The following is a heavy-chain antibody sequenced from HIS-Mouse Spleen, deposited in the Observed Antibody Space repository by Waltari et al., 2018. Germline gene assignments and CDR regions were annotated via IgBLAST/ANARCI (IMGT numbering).Heavy chain of an antibody. D-gene: IGHD6-13*01. Sequence: QLQLQESGPGLVKPSETLSLTCTVSGGSISSSSYYWGWIRQPPGKGLEWIGGFYYSGSTYSNPSLKSRVTISVDTSKNQFSLKLSSVTAADTAVYYCAREIPYSSSWYDWYFDLWGRGTLVTVSS. CDR1: GGSISSSSYY. CDR2: FYYSGST. V-gene: IGHV4-39*07. J-gene: IGHJ2*01. CDR3: AREIPYSSSWYDWYFDL.